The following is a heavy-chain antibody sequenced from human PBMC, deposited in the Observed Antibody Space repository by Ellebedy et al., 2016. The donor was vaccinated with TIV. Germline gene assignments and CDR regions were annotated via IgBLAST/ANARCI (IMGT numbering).Heavy chain of an antibody. CDR3: ARDPLGYCSGGSCSNNWFDP. D-gene: IGHD2-15*01. Sequence: AASVKVSCKASGYTFTTYAIHWVRHAPGQSLEWMGWINVADANTKYSQKFQGRVTFTRDTSANTAYMHLSSLRSEDSAVYYCARDPLGYCSGGSCSNNWFDPWGQGTLVTVSS. CDR2: INVADANT. V-gene: IGHV1-3*01. J-gene: IGHJ5*02. CDR1: GYTFTTYA.